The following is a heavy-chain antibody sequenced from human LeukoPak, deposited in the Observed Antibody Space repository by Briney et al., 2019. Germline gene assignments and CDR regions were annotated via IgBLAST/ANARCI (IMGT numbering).Heavy chain of an antibody. CDR2: ISGSGTSI. V-gene: IGHV3-48*03. CDR1: GFTFTNYE. CDR3: ARESGYDIDFDY. J-gene: IGHJ4*02. Sequence: PGGSLRLSYAASGFTFTNYEMNWVRQAPGKGLEWVSCISGSGTSIYYADFVKGRFTMSRDNAQNSLFLQMNSLRAEDTAVYYCARESGYDIDFDYWGQGTLVTVSS. D-gene: IGHD5-12*01.